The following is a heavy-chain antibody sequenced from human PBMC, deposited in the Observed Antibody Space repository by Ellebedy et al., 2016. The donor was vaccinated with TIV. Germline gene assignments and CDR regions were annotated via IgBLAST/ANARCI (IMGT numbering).Heavy chain of an antibody. CDR3: ARGEYNSRWFDAFDV. CDR1: GYNLINNV. V-gene: IGHV1-18*01. J-gene: IGHJ3*01. CDR2: ISAYNDNT. D-gene: IGHD6-13*01. Sequence: ASVKVSCXASGYNLINNVITWVRQAPGQGLEWMGWISAYNDNTNYAQKVQGRVTMTTDTSTSTAYMELRSLRSDDTAMYYCARGEYNSRWFDAFDVWGQGTMVTVSS.